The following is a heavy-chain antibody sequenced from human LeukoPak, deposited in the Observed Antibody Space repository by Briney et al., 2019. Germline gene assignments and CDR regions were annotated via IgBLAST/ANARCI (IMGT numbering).Heavy chain of an antibody. Sequence: GSSVEVFCKACGHTFSSYAIRGLRQAPGQGRECMVGIIPILGTTNYAQKFQGRVTITADESTSTLYMELRSLRSEDTAIYYCARDDYYDSSAYRENPFDVWGQGTMVTVSS. CDR1: GHTFSSYA. J-gene: IGHJ3*01. D-gene: IGHD3-22*01. CDR3: ARDDYYDSSAYRENPFDV. CDR2: IIPILGTT. V-gene: IGHV1-69*01.